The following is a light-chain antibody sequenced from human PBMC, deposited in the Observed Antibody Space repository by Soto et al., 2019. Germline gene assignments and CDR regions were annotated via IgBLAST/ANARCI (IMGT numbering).Light chain of an antibody. CDR1: QGISSY. V-gene: IGKV1-8*01. CDR2: AAS. CDR3: QQYGNSPLT. J-gene: IGKJ4*01. Sequence: AIRMTQSPSSLSASTGDRVTITCRASQGISSYLAWYQQKPGKAPKLLIYAASTLQSGVPSRFSGSGSGTDFTLTISCLQSEDFATYYCQQYGNSPLTFGGGTKVEIK.